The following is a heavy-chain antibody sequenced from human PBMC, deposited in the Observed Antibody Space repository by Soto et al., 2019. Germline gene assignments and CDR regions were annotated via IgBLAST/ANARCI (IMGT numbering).Heavy chain of an antibody. V-gene: IGHV3-23*01. D-gene: IGHD6-13*01. CDR3: AKDQGSSWYEIDY. J-gene: IGHJ4*02. Sequence: EVQLLESGGGLVQPGGSLRLSCAASGFTFSNYAVTWVHQAPGKGLEWVSTISGSGGRTYYADSVKGRFTISRDNSKNTMYLQMNSLRAEDTAVYYCAKDQGSSWYEIDYWGQGTLVTVSS. CDR1: GFTFSNYA. CDR2: ISGSGGRT.